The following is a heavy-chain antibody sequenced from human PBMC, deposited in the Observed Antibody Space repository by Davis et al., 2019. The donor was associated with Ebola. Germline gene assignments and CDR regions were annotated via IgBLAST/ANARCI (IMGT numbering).Heavy chain of an antibody. CDR1: GGTFSSYA. D-gene: IGHD3-10*01. V-gene: IGHV1-69*13. CDR3: ARDPLNEAEGVIVEASPGNYYYYGMDV. J-gene: IGHJ6*04. CDR2: IIPIFGTA. Sequence: SVKVSCKASGGTFSSYAISWVRQAPGQGLEWMGGIIPIFGTANYAQKFQGRVTITADESTSTAYMELSSLRSEDTAVYYCARDPLNEAEGVIVEASPGNYYYYGMDVWGKGTTVTVSS.